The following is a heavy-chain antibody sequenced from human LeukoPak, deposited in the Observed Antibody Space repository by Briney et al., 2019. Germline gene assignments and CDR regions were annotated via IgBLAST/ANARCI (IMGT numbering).Heavy chain of an antibody. CDR3: TRDPDYVWGSYRPFDY. CDR2: IRSKAYGGTT. D-gene: IGHD3-16*02. CDR1: GFTFGDYA. J-gene: IGHJ4*02. Sequence: GGSLRLSCTASGFTFGDYAMSWFRQAPGKGLEWVGFIRSKAYGGTTEYAASVKGRFTISRDDSKSIAYLQMNSLKTEDTAVYYCTRDPDYVWGSYRPFDYWGQGTLVTVSS. V-gene: IGHV3-49*03.